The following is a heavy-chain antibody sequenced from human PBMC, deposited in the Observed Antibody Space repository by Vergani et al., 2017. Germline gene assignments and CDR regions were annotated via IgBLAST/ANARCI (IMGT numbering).Heavy chain of an antibody. D-gene: IGHD3-3*01. CDR1: GGSISSGSYY. J-gene: IGHJ5*02. CDR3: ASAEKYDFWSGYPEYNWFDP. Sequence: QVQLQESGPGLVKPSQTLSLTCTVSGGSISSGSYYWSWIRQPAGKGLEWIGRIYTSGSTNYNPSLKSRVTISVDTSKNQFSLKLSSVTAADTAVYYCASAEKYDFWSGYPEYNWFDPWGQGTLVTVSS. V-gene: IGHV4-61*02. CDR2: IYTSGST.